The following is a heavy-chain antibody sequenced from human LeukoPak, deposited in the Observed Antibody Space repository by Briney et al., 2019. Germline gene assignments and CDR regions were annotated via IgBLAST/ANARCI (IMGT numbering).Heavy chain of an antibody. CDR1: GFTFSDAW. CDR2: ISGSGGST. V-gene: IGHV3-23*01. Sequence: GGSLRLSCAASGFTFSDAWMSWVRQAPGKGLEWVSAISGSGGSTYYADSVKGRFTISRDNSKNTLYLQMNSLRAEDTAVYYCAKDLRIQLWPDAFDIWGQGTMVTVSS. D-gene: IGHD5-18*01. J-gene: IGHJ3*02. CDR3: AKDLRIQLWPDAFDI.